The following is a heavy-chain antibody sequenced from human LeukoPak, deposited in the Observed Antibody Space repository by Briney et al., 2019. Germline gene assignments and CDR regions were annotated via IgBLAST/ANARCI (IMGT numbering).Heavy chain of an antibody. Sequence: PGGSLRLSCAASGFTFNLYWIHWVRQAPGKGLEWLSRISDDGTTTNYADSVKGRFTISRDNSKNTLYLQMNSLRAKDTAVYYCAKDKEGATYGYYFDYWGQGTLVTVSS. V-gene: IGHV3-74*01. CDR3: AKDKEGATYGYYFDY. D-gene: IGHD1-26*01. J-gene: IGHJ4*02. CDR2: ISDDGTTT. CDR1: GFTFNLYW.